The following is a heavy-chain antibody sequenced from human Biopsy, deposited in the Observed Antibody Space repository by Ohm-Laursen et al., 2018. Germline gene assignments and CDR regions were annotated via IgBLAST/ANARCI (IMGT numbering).Heavy chain of an antibody. CDR2: VFYTGST. CDR1: GDSISSNY. D-gene: IGHD3-22*01. V-gene: IGHV4-59*01. Sequence: GTLSLTCFVSGDSISSNYWSWIRQPPGKGLEWIGYVFYTGSTDYNPSLQSRVTISVDTSKNHFSLRLRSVTPADTAIYYCARDRGYYSDRTVPGYFDLWGRGTLVTVSS. J-gene: IGHJ2*01. CDR3: ARDRGYYSDRTVPGYFDL.